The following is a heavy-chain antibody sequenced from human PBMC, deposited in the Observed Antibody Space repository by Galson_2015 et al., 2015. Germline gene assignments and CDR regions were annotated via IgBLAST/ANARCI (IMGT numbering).Heavy chain of an antibody. J-gene: IGHJ4*02. V-gene: IGHV3-23*01. CDR1: GFTFSNYA. D-gene: IGHD2-2*01. CDR2: IVASGGDT. CDR3: AKVGCSDTSYFNDN. Sequence: SLRLSCAASGFTFSNYAMSWVRQAPGKGLEWVSSIVASGGDTYYADSAKGRFTISRDNSRNTMYLQMNSLRAEDTAVYYCAKVGCSDTSYFNDNWGQGTLVIVSS.